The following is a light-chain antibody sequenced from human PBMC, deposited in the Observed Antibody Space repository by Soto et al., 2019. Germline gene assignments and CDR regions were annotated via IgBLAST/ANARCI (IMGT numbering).Light chain of an antibody. CDR3: QQYNTFSPYT. J-gene: IGKJ2*01. CDR2: KAS. Sequence: DIQMTQSPSTLSASVGDRVTLTCRASQSVSDWLAWYQQKPGKAPKLLIYKASNLESGVPSRFSGSGSGTEFTLTISSVQPDDSATYYCQQYNTFSPYTFGQGTKLEIK. CDR1: QSVSDW. V-gene: IGKV1-5*03.